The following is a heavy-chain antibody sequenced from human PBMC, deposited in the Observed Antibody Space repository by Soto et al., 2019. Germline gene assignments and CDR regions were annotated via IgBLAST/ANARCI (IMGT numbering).Heavy chain of an antibody. J-gene: IGHJ5*02. V-gene: IGHV4-34*01. CDR2: INHSGST. CDR1: GGSFSGYY. CDR3: ASGNWNGDNWFDP. D-gene: IGHD1-1*01. Sequence: QVQLQQWGAGLLKPSETLSLTCAVYGGSFSGYYWSWIRQPPGKGLEWIGEINHSGSTNYNPSLKSRVTISVDTSKSQSPLKLSSVTAADTAVYYCASGNWNGDNWFDPWGQGTLVTVSS.